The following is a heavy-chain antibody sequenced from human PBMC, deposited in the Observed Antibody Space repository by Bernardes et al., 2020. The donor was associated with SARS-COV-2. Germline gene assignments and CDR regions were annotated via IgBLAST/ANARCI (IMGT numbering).Heavy chain of an antibody. CDR2: ISYGGSGT. J-gene: IGHJ4*02. Sequence: GGSLRLSCVASGFTFSDYAMTWVRQAPGKGLEWVSAISYGGSGTHYADSVKGRFIISRDNSKKMVYLQMNSLRDEDTAVYYCSKGVNPIAVAGPFDYWGQGTLVTVSS. D-gene: IGHD6-19*01. V-gene: IGHV3-23*01. CDR3: SKGVNPIAVAGPFDY. CDR1: GFTFSDYA.